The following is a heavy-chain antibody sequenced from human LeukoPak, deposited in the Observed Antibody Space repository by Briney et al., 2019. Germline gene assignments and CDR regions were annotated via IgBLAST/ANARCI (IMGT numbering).Heavy chain of an antibody. CDR1: GGTFGSYA. Sequence: GASVKVSCKASGGTFGSYAISWVRQAPGQGLEWMGRIIPILGIANYAQKFQGRVTITADKSTSTAYMELSSLRSEDTAVYYCARDGVTFGYGDYVNWFDPWGQGTLVTVSS. J-gene: IGHJ5*02. V-gene: IGHV1-69*04. D-gene: IGHD4-17*01. CDR3: ARDGVTFGYGDYVNWFDP. CDR2: IIPILGIA.